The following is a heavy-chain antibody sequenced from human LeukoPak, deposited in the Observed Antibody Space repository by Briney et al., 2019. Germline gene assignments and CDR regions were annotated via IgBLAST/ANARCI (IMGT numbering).Heavy chain of an antibody. V-gene: IGHV3-21*01. CDR2: ITSSGSYI. Sequence: GGSLRLSCAASGFAFNSYTIKWVRQAPGKGLEWVSSITSSGSYIYNADSVKGRFTISRDNAKNSLYLQMSSLRAEDTAVYYCARVAQGVSRENYYYYYMDVWGKGTTVTVSS. J-gene: IGHJ6*03. CDR1: GFAFNSYT. D-gene: IGHD5-24*01. CDR3: ARVAQGVSRENYYYYYMDV.